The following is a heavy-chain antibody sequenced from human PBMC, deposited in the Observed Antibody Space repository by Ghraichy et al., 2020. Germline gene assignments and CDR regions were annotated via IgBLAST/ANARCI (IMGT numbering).Heavy chain of an antibody. V-gene: IGHV4-39*01. J-gene: IGHJ5*02. CDR3: ARLGWYTFVNWFDV. Sequence: SQTLSLTCTVSGGSIISDSYYWAWIRQSPDKGLEWIGSVYHSGNTYYNPSFQGRVQMSVDTSKEQYHLELASVTAADTATYFCARLGWYTFVNWFDVWGQGTLVTVSS. CDR2: VYHSGNT. D-gene: IGHD1-1*01. CDR1: GGSIISDSYY.